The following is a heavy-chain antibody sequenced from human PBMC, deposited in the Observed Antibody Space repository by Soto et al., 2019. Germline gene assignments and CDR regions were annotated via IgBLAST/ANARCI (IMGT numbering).Heavy chain of an antibody. CDR3: ARHDYSNEHWFDT. CDR1: GFTFSDYY. V-gene: IGHV3-11*06. CDR2: ISSASDYS. Sequence: GGSLRLSCTASGFTFSDYYMSWIRQAPGKGLEWISYISSASDYSTYADSVKGRFTISRDNAKNSLYLQLNNVRPDDTALYFCARHDYSNEHWFDTWGLGTAVTVSS. D-gene: IGHD4-4*01. J-gene: IGHJ5*02.